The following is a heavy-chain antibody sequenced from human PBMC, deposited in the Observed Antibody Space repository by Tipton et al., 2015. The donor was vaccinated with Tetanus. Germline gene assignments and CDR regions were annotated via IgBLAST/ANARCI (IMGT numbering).Heavy chain of an antibody. Sequence: VQLVQSGGTLIQPGGSLRLSCAASGFAVAVNYMTWVRQAPGKGLEWVSSISSSSSYIYYADSVKGRFTISRDNAKNSLYLQMNSLRAEDTAVYYCARELDCSGGGCYSYGLDVWGQGTTVTVSS. V-gene: IGHV3-21*01. CDR1: GFAVAVNY. CDR3: ARELDCSGGGCYSYGLDV. D-gene: IGHD2-15*01. CDR2: ISSSSSYI. J-gene: IGHJ6*02.